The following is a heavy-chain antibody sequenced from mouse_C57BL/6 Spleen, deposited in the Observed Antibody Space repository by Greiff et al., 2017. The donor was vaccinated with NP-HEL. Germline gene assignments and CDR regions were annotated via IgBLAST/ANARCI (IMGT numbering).Heavy chain of an antibody. CDR2: ISSGSSTI. V-gene: IGHV5-17*01. J-gene: IGHJ2*01. D-gene: IGHD4-1*01. CDR1: GFTFSDYG. CDR3: ARKLGQGDYFDY. Sequence: VKVVESGGGLVKPGGSLKLSCAASGFTFSDYGMHWVRQAPEKGLEWVAYISSGSSTIYYADTVKGRFTISRDNAKNTLFLQMTSLRSEDTAMYYCARKLGQGDYFDYWGQGTTLTVSS.